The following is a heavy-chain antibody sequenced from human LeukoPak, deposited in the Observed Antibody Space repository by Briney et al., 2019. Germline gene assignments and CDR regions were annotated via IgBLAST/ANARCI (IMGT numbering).Heavy chain of an antibody. CDR1: GFTFSNYW. J-gene: IGHJ4*02. Sequence: HPGGSLRLSCGASGFTFSNYWMSWVRQAPGKGLEWVANTKEDGSEKDYVDSVKGRFTISRDNAKNSLYLQMNSLRAEDTAVYYCATSSPRNYFDHWGQGTLVTVSS. V-gene: IGHV3-7*01. D-gene: IGHD1-14*01. CDR3: ATSSPRNYFDH. CDR2: TKEDGSEK.